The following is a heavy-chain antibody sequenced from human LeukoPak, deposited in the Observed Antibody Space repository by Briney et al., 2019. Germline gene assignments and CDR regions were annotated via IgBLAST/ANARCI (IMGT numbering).Heavy chain of an antibody. Sequence: PGGSLRLSCAASGFSFSSYAMSWVRQAPGKGLAWVSAVTGNGVITYHADSVKGRFTISRDNSKNTLYLQMNSLRAEDTAVYYCAKAPVGMATIGFWGQGTLVTVSS. CDR3: AKAPVGMATIGF. CDR2: VTGNGVIT. J-gene: IGHJ4*02. V-gene: IGHV3-23*01. CDR1: GFSFSSYA. D-gene: IGHD5-12*01.